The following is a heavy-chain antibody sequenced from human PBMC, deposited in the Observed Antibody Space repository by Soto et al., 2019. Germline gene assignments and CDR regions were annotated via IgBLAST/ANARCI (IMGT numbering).Heavy chain of an antibody. D-gene: IGHD6-19*01. CDR2: IYYSGST. CDR1: GGSIISYD. CDR3: ASSIVTVAGTRIWFDP. V-gene: IGHV4-59*08. Sequence: PSETLSLTCTVAGGSIISYDWSWILQPPGKGLEWIGYIYYSGSTNYNPSLKSRVTISVDTSKNQFSLKLSSVTAADTAVYYCASSIVTVAGTRIWFDPWGQGTLVTVSS. J-gene: IGHJ5*02.